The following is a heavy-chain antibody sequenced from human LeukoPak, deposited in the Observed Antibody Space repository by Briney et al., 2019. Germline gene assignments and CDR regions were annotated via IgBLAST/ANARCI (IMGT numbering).Heavy chain of an antibody. CDR3: ARDLGSSPLLLPQIGNFDY. J-gene: IGHJ4*02. V-gene: IGHV1-69*13. Sequence: SVKVSCKASGGTFRSYAISWVRQAPGQGLEWMGGIIPIFGTANYAQKFQGRVTITADESTSTAYMELSSLRSDDTAVYYCARDLGSSPLLLPQIGNFDYWGQGTLVTVSS. D-gene: IGHD2/OR15-2a*01. CDR1: GGTFRSYA. CDR2: IIPIFGTA.